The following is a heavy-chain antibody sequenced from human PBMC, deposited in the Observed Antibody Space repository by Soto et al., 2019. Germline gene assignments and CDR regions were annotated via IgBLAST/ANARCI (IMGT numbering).Heavy chain of an antibody. D-gene: IGHD3-3*01. CDR1: GFTFSSYW. Sequence: GGSLRLSCAASGFTFSSYWMSWVRQAPGKGLEWVANIKQDGSEKYYVDSVKGRFTISRDNAKNSLYLQMNSLRAEDTAVYYCARVRLHSYYDFWSGYYNTYYGMDVWGQGTTVTVSS. CDR2: IKQDGSEK. J-gene: IGHJ6*02. CDR3: ARVRLHSYYDFWSGYYNTYYGMDV. V-gene: IGHV3-7*01.